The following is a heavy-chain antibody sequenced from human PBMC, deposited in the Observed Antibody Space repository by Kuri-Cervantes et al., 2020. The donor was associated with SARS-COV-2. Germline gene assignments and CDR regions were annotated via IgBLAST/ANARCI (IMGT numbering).Heavy chain of an antibody. CDR1: SYSISSGYY. CDR3: ARAGYSSGWGWFDP. Sequence: GSLRLSCTVSSYSISSGYYWGWIRQPPGKGLEWIGEINHSGSTNYNPSLKSRVTVSVDTSKNQFSLKLSSVTAADTAVYYCARAGYSSGWGWFDPWGQGTLVTVSS. CDR2: INHSGST. J-gene: IGHJ5*02. D-gene: IGHD6-19*01. V-gene: IGHV4-38-2*02.